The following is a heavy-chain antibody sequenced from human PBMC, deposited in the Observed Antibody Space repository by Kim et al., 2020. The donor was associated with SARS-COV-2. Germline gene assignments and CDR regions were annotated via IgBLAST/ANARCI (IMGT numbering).Heavy chain of an antibody. D-gene: IGHD3-16*01. J-gene: IGHJ3*02. CDR2: ISWNSGSI. V-gene: IGHV3-9*01. CDR3: AKVLAMVRGATLYDYVWGSYLTLDACDN. CDR1: GFTFDAYA. Sequence: GGYLRLSCAASGFTFDAYAMHWVRQAPGKGLEWVSGISWNSGSIGYADSVKGRFTISRDNAKNSLYLQMNSLRAEDTALYYCAKVLAMVRGATLYDYVWGSYLTLDACDNWGQGTMVTVSS.